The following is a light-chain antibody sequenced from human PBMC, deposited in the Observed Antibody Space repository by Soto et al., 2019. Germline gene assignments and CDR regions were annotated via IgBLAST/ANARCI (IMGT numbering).Light chain of an antibody. Sequence: QSVLTQPASVSGSPGQSITISCTGTSSDIGGYNYVSWYQQHPGKAPKLMIYEVGNRPSGISNRFSGSKSGNTASLTISGLQAEDEADYYCSSYISSSTLYVFGTGTKVTVL. J-gene: IGLJ1*01. CDR1: SSDIGGYNY. CDR3: SSYISSSTLYV. V-gene: IGLV2-14*01. CDR2: EVG.